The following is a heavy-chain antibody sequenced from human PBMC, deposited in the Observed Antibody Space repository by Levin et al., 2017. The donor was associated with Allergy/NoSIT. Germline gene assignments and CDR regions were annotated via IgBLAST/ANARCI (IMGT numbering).Heavy chain of an antibody. Sequence: GGSLRLSCAASGFTFSRYYMHWVRQAPGKGLVWVSRITLDVTDTYYADSVKGRFTISRDNAENTLFLQMNSLRAEDTAIYYYARGGCSSTSCLDYWGQGILVTVSS. D-gene: IGHD2-2*01. J-gene: IGHJ4*02. V-gene: IGHV3-74*01. CDR3: ARGGCSSTSCLDY. CDR2: ITLDVTDT. CDR1: GFTFSRYY.